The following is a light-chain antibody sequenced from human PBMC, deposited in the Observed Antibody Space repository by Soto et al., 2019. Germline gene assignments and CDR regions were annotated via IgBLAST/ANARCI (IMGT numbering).Light chain of an antibody. Sequence: EIVLTQSPGTLSLSPGERATLSCRASQSVSSSYLAWYQQKPGQAPRLLIYGASSSATGIPDRFSGSGSGTDFTLTISRLEPEDFAVYYCQQYGSSSYTFGQGTKVDIK. CDR1: QSVSSSY. CDR3: QQYGSSSYT. V-gene: IGKV3-20*01. J-gene: IGKJ2*01. CDR2: GAS.